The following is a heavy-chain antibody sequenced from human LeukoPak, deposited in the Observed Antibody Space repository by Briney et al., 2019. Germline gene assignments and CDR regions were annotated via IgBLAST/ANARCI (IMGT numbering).Heavy chain of an antibody. CDR2: ISYDGSNK. CDR1: GFTFSSYA. D-gene: IGHD3-10*01. J-gene: IGHJ4*02. V-gene: IGHV3-30-3*01. Sequence: PGRSLRLSCAASGFTFSSYAMHWVRQAPGKGLEWVAVISYDGSNKYYGDSVKGRFTISRDNSKNTLYLQMNSLRVEDTAVYYCARGKESPNYGSEYWGQGTLVTVSS. CDR3: ARGKESPNYGSEY.